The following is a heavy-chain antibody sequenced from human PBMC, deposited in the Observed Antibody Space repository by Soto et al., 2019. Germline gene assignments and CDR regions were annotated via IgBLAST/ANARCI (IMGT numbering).Heavy chain of an antibody. D-gene: IGHD1-26*01. Sequence: SLRLSCAASGFTFSSYAMSWVRHAPGKGLEWVSGISGSGGSTYYADSVKGRFTISRDNSKNTLYLQMNSLRAEDTAVYYCAKDTAWELSSKYYYYGLDVWGQGTTVTVSS. V-gene: IGHV3-23*01. J-gene: IGHJ6*02. CDR1: GFTFSSYA. CDR3: AKDTAWELSSKYYYYGLDV. CDR2: ISGSGGST.